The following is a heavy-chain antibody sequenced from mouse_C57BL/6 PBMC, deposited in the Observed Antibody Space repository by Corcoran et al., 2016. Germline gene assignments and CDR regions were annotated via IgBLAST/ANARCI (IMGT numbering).Heavy chain of an antibody. Sequence: QVQLKQSGAELVRPGASVKLSCKAAGYTFTDYYINWLKQRPGQGLEWIARIYPGSGNTYYNEKFKGKATLTAEKSYSTAYMQLSSLTSADSAVYFCARDTTVVARYYFDYWGQGTTLTVSS. D-gene: IGHD1-1*01. CDR2: IYPGSGNT. J-gene: IGHJ2*01. CDR3: ARDTTVVARYYFDY. CDR1: GYTFTDYY. V-gene: IGHV1-76*01.